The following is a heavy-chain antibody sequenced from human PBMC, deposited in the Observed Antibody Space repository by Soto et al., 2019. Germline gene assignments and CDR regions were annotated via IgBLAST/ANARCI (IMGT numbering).Heavy chain of an antibody. CDR2: ISSSGSTI. V-gene: IGHV3-48*03. Sequence: GGSLRLSCAASGFTFSSYEMNWVRQAPGKGLEWVSYISSSGSTIYYADSVKGRFTISRDNAKNSLYLQMNSLRAEDTAVYYCARGDSVGWFDPWGQGTLVTVYS. J-gene: IGHJ5*02. CDR3: ARGDSVGWFDP. D-gene: IGHD3-22*01. CDR1: GFTFSSYE.